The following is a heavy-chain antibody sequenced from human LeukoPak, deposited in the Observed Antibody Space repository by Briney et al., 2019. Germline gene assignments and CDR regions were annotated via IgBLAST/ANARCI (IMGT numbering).Heavy chain of an antibody. CDR3: ARIKDDRRGGYYYFWSGRIYYYGMDV. CDR2: IDWDDDK. V-gene: IGHV2-70*11. Sequence: SGPTLVKPTQTLTLTCTFSGFSLSTSGMCVSWIRQPPGKALEWLERIDWDDDKYYSTSLKTGLTISKDTSKNQVVLTMTNMDPVDTATYYCARIKDDRRGGYYYFWSGRIYYYGMDVWGQGTTVTVSS. D-gene: IGHD3-3*01. J-gene: IGHJ6*02. CDR1: GFSLSTSGMC.